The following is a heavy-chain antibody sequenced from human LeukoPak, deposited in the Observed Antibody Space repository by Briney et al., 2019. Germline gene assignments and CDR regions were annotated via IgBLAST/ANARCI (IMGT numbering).Heavy chain of an antibody. CDR3: ARDLNGYCSGGSCYPGDY. Sequence: GGSLRLSCAASGFTFDDYGMSWVRHAPGKGLEWVSGINWNGGSTGYADSVKGRFTISRDNAKNSLYLQMNSLRAEDTALYHCARDLNGYCSGGSCYPGDYWGQGTLVTVSS. CDR1: GFTFDDYG. CDR2: INWNGGST. J-gene: IGHJ4*02. V-gene: IGHV3-20*01. D-gene: IGHD2-15*01.